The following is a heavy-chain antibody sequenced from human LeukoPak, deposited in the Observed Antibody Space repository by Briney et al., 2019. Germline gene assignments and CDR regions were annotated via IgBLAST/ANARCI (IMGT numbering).Heavy chain of an antibody. V-gene: IGHV4-34*01. CDR3: AYGSYSASFDY. Sequence: SETLSLTCAVYGGSFSGYYWSWIRQPPGKGLEWIGEINHSGSTNYNPSLKSRVTISVDTSKNQFSLKLSSVTAADTAVYYCAYGSYSASFDYWGKGTLVTVSS. D-gene: IGHD1-26*01. CDR1: GGSFSGYY. CDR2: INHSGST. J-gene: IGHJ4*02.